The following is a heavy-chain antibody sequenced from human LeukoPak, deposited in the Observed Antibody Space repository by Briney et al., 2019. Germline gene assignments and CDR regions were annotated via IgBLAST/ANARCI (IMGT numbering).Heavy chain of an antibody. V-gene: IGHV4-61*02. Sequence: SETLSLTCTVSGGSISSGSYYWGWHRQPAGRGLEWIGRIYTSGSTNDNPSLKSRVTISVDTSKSQFSLKLSSVTAADTAVYYCARGYYGSERSSQYYFDYWGQGTLVTVSS. CDR2: IYTSGST. CDR3: ARGYYGSERSSQYYFDY. D-gene: IGHD3-10*01. J-gene: IGHJ4*02. CDR1: GGSISSGSYY.